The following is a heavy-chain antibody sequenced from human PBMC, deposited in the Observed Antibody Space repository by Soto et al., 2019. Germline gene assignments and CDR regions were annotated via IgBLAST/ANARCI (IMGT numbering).Heavy chain of an antibody. V-gene: IGHV1-3*01. J-gene: IGHJ2*01. D-gene: IGHD1-26*01. CDR2: INAGNGNT. CDR1: GYTFTSYA. CDR3: ARGGSLYWYFDL. Sequence: QVQLVQYGAEVKKPGASVKVSCKASGYTFTSYAMHWVRQAPGQRLEWMGWINAGNGNTKYSQKFQGRVTITRDTSASTAYMELSSLRSEDTAVYYCARGGSLYWYFDLWGRGTLVTVSS.